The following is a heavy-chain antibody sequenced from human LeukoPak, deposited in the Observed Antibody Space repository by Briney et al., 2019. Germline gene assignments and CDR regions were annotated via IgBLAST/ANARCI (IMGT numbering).Heavy chain of an antibody. CDR2: IYYSGST. CDR1: GGSISSYY. V-gene: IGHV4-59*01. J-gene: IGHJ4*02. D-gene: IGHD3-3*01. Sequence: SETLSLTCTVSGGSISSYYWSWIRQPPGKGLKWIGYIYYSGSTNYNPSLKSRVTISVDTSKNQFSLKLSSVTAADTAVYYCAREVGPLIGGFDYWGQGTLVTVSS. CDR3: AREVGPLIGGFDY.